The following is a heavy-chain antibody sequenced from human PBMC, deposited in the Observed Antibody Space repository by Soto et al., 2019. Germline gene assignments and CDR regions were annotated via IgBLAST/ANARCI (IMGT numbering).Heavy chain of an antibody. CDR2: IYYSGST. D-gene: IGHD3-10*01. J-gene: IGHJ6*03. CDR3: ARGVTMVRGVIISLKYYYYYMDV. V-gene: IGHV4-59*01. Sequence: SETLSLTCTVSGGSISSYYWSRIRQPPGKGLERIGYIYYSGSTNYNPSLKSRVTISVDTSKNQFSLKLSSVTAADTAVYYCARGVTMVRGVIISLKYYYYYMDVWGKGTTVTVSS. CDR1: GGSISSYY.